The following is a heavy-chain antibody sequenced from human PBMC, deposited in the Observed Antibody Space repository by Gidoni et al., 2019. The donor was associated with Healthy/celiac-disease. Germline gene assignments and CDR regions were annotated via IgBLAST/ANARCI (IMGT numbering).Heavy chain of an antibody. CDR1: GYTFTGYY. V-gene: IGHV1-2*02. D-gene: IGHD6-13*01. CDR3: ARAAPNTAAGKAFDY. CDR2: INPNSGGT. J-gene: IGHJ4*02. Sequence: QVQLMQSGAEVQKPGTSVKVACKASGYTFTGYYMHWVRQAPGQGLEWMGWINPNSGGTNYAQKFQRRVTMTSDTSISTAYMELSRLRSDDTAVYYCARAAPNTAAGKAFDYGGQGPLFTVSS.